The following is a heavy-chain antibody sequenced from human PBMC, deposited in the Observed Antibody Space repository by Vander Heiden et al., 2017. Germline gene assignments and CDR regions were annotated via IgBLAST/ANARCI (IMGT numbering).Heavy chain of an antibody. J-gene: IGHJ3*02. D-gene: IGHD4-4*01. V-gene: IGHV5-51*01. CDR1: GYKFSNYW. CDR3: ARPYGYSNSDAFYI. Sequence: EVQLVQSGAEVKKPGESLKISCKGSGYKFSNYWIGWVRQMPGKGLEWMGIIYPGDSDTRYSPSFQGQVTISADKSISTAYLQWSSLKASDTAMYYGARPYGYSNSDAFYIWGQGTMGTVSS. CDR2: IYPGDSDT.